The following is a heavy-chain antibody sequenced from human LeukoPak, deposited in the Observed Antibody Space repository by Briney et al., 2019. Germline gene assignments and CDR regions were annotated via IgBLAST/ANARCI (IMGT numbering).Heavy chain of an antibody. D-gene: IGHD5-24*01. CDR2: ISSSGGTM. CDR1: GFALGNYE. CDR3: ARTEMSPSYYYGMDV. Sequence: GGSLRLSCAASGFALGNYEMNWVRQAPGRGLEWVAFISSSGGTMYYADSVRGRFTLSRDYAKSSLYLQMNSLRAEDTAVYYCARTEMSPSYYYGMDVWGQGTTVTVAS. J-gene: IGHJ6*02. V-gene: IGHV3-48*03.